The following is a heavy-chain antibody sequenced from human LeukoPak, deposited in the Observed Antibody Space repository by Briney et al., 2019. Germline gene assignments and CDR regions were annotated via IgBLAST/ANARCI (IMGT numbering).Heavy chain of an antibody. CDR1: GFTFSKYW. V-gene: IGHV3-7*01. Sequence: PGGSLRLSCAASGFTFSKYWMSWVRQAPGKGLEWVANIKQDGSEKYYVDSVKGRFTISRDNAKNSLYLQMNSLRAEDTAVYYCARGEDGFWSGYVEHWGQGTLVTVSP. D-gene: IGHD3-3*01. CDR2: IKQDGSEK. CDR3: ARGEDGFWSGYVEH. J-gene: IGHJ1*01.